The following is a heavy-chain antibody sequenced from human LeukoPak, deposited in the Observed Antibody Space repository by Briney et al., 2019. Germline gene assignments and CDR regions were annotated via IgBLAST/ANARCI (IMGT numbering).Heavy chain of an antibody. V-gene: IGHV1-69*04. CDR1: GVTFSSYA. D-gene: IGHD2-21*02. J-gene: IGHJ3*02. Sequence: SVKVSCKVSGVTFSSYAISWVRQAPQQGLEWMGRIIPIFGIANYAQKFQGRVTITADKSPCTAYMELSSLRSEDTAVYYCASGFVVVTAIRGGDAFDIWGQGTMVTVSS. CDR3: ASGFVVVTAIRGGDAFDI. CDR2: IIPIFGIA.